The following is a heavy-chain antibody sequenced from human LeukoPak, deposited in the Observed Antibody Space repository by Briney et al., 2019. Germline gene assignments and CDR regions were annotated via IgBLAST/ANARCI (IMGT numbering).Heavy chain of an antibody. CDR1: GFTFSSYW. V-gene: IGHV3-7*01. Sequence: PGGSLRLSCAASGFTFSSYWTSWVRQAPGKGLEWVANIKQDGSEKYYVDSVKGRFTISRDNAKNSLYLQMNSLRAEDTAVYYCARSGPSFYYYGSGSYYRDYYYYYMDVWGKGTTVTVSS. J-gene: IGHJ6*03. CDR2: IKQDGSEK. CDR3: ARSGPSFYYYGSGSYYRDYYYYYMDV. D-gene: IGHD3-10*01.